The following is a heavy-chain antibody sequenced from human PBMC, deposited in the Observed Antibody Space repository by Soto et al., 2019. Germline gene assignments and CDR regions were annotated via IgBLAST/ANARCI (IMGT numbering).Heavy chain of an antibody. Sequence: GGSLRLSCAASGFTFSSYSMNWVRQAPGKGLEWVSSISSSSSYIYYADSVKGRFTISRDNAKNSLYLQMNSLRAEDTAVYYCARDQRRTIVATISPFLEFDPWGQGTLVTVSS. J-gene: IGHJ5*02. CDR3: ARDQRRTIVATISPFLEFDP. V-gene: IGHV3-21*01. CDR2: ISSSSSYI. CDR1: GFTFSSYS. D-gene: IGHD5-12*01.